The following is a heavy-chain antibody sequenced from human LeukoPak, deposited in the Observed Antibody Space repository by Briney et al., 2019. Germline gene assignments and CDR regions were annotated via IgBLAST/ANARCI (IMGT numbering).Heavy chain of an antibody. CDR1: GGSISSYY. CDR2: IYSSGST. Sequence: PSETLSLTCTVSGGSISSYYWSWIRQPAGKGLEWIGRIYSSGSTNYNPSLKSRVTMSVDTSKNQFSLRLSSVTAADTAVYYCARVGSSGWCTWFDPWGQGTLVTVSS. CDR3: ARVGSSGWCTWFDP. J-gene: IGHJ5*02. V-gene: IGHV4-4*07. D-gene: IGHD6-19*01.